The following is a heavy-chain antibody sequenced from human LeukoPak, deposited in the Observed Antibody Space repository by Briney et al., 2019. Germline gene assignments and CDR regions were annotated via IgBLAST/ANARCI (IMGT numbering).Heavy chain of an antibody. J-gene: IGHJ4*02. Sequence: SETLSLTCAVYGGSFSDYYWSWIRQPPGKGLEWIGEITHSGSTNYNPSLKSRVAISVDTSKNQFSLKLSSVTAADTAVYYCARHVRDSSSWYHYFDYWGQGTLVTVSS. CDR3: ARHVRDSSSWYHYFDY. V-gene: IGHV4-34*01. CDR1: GGSFSDYY. CDR2: ITHSGST. D-gene: IGHD6-13*01.